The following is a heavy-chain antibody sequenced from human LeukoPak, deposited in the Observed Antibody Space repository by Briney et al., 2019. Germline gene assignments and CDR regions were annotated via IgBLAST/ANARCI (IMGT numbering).Heavy chain of an antibody. V-gene: IGHV4-39*07. CDR2: IYYSGST. D-gene: IGHD3-22*01. J-gene: IGHJ4*02. CDR3: AKSVAVIGGYFDY. CDR1: GGSISSSSYY. Sequence: SETLSLTCTVSGGSISSSSYYWGWIRQPPGKGLEWIGSIYYSGSTYYNPSLKSRVTISVDTSKNQFSLKLSSVTAADTAVYYCAKSVAVIGGYFDYWGQGTLVTVSS.